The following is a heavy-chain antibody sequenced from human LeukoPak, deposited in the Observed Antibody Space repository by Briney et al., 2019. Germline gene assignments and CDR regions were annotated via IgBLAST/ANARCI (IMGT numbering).Heavy chain of an antibody. V-gene: IGHV4-34*01. Sequence: SETLSLTCAVSGGSLSGYYWSWIRQPPGKGLEWIGEINHSGSTNYNPSLKSRVSISVDSSKNQFSLKLSSVTAADTAVYYCARGSDTAAGLYWGQGTLVTVSS. CDR1: GGSLSGYY. CDR3: ARGSDTAAGLY. CDR2: INHSGST. J-gene: IGHJ4*02. D-gene: IGHD6-13*01.